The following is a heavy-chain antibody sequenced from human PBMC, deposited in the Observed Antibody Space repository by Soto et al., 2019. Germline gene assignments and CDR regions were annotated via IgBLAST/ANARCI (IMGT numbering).Heavy chain of an antibody. CDR1: GDSLSGGDYY. D-gene: IGHD6-19*01. J-gene: IGHJ4*02. CDR3: ARAYRINGWSDYFFDY. Sequence: SETLSLTCTVSGDSLSGGDYYWSWIRQPPGKGLEWIGDIYYTGFTFYNPSLKSRLTISLDSSKNQFSLRLNSVTAADTAVYFCARAYRINGWSDYFFDYWGQGTLVTVS. CDR2: IYYTGFT. V-gene: IGHV4-30-4*08.